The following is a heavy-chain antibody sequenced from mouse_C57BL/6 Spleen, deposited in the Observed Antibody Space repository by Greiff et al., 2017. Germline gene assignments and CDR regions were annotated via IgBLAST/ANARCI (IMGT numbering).Heavy chain of an antibody. Sequence: QVQLKESGAELVKLGASVKIYSKASGYAFSSYWMNWVKQRPGKGLEWIGQIYPGDGDTNYNGKYKGKATLTADKSSSTAYMQHSSLTSDDSAVYFCARGGNYRAMDYRCQGTSVTVSS. CDR2: IYPGDGDT. CDR1: GYAFSSYW. V-gene: IGHV1-80*01. D-gene: IGHD2-1*01. J-gene: IGHJ4*01. CDR3: ARGGNYRAMDY.